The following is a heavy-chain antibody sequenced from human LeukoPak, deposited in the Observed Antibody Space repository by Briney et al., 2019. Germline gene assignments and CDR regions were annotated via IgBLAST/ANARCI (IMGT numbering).Heavy chain of an antibody. CDR1: GGSISGYY. J-gene: IGHJ4*02. CDR3: ARESWAAGYFDY. CDR2: IYYSGST. Sequence: SETLSLTCTVSGGSISGYYWSWIRQPPGKGLQWIGYIYYSGSTNYNPSLKSRVPLSVDTSKSQISLKVSSVTAADTAVYYCARESWAAGYFDYWGQGTLVTVSS. V-gene: IGHV4-59*01. D-gene: IGHD6-13*01.